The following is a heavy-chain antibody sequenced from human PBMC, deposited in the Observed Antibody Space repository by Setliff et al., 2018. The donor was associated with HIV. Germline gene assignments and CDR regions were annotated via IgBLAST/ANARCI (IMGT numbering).Heavy chain of an antibody. CDR1: GFTFSSYA. Sequence: GASLRLSCAASGFTFSSYAMSWVRQAPGKGLEWVSTIHSSGGSTFYADSVKGRFTISRDNSKNTLFLQMNSLRADDTAVYYCAKYSSGWYADSWGQGTLVTVSS. CDR2: IHSSGGST. CDR3: AKYSSGWYADS. V-gene: IGHV3-23*01. D-gene: IGHD6-19*01. J-gene: IGHJ4*02.